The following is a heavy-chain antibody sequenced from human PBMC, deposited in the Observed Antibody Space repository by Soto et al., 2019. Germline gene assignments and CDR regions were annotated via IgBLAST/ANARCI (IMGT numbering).Heavy chain of an antibody. J-gene: IGHJ4*02. D-gene: IGHD3-22*01. CDR1: GFSISSGHY. CDR2: IYHSGIT. CDR3: ARDDYDSSGSPYFDY. Sequence: SETLSLTCGVSGFSISSGHYWGWIRQPPEKGLEWIASIYHSGITYYNPSLKSRVTISVDTSKNQFSLKLSSLTAADTAVYYCARDDYDSSGSPYFDYWGQGTLVTVSS. V-gene: IGHV4-38-2*02.